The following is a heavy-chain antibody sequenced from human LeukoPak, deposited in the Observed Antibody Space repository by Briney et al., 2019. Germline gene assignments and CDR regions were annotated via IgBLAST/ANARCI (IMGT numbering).Heavy chain of an antibody. J-gene: IGHJ5*02. D-gene: IGHD2-2*01. Sequence: GGSLRLSCAASGFTFSSYDMHWVRHATGKGLEWVSAIGTAGDTYYPGSVKGRFTISRENAKNSLYLQMNSLRAEGTAVYYCARDSITDCSSTSCYASRRGFWFDPWGQGTLVTVSS. V-gene: IGHV3-13*01. CDR3: ARDSITDCSSTSCYASRRGFWFDP. CDR2: IGTAGDT. CDR1: GFTFSSYD.